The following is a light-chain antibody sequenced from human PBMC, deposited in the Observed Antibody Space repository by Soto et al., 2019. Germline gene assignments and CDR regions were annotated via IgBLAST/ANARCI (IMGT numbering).Light chain of an antibody. V-gene: IGLV1-51*02. J-gene: IGLJ3*02. CDR3: AAWDSSLNAGV. CDR1: NSNIGNSF. Sequence: QSVLTQPPSVTAAPGQKVTISCSGSNSNIGNSFVSWYQQLPGTAPKLLIHENNKRPSGIPDRFSGSKSGTSATLGIAGLQTGDEADYYCAAWDSSLNAGVFGGGTKVTVL. CDR2: ENN.